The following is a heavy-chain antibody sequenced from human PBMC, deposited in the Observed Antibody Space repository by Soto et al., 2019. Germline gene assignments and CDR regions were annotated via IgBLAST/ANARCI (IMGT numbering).Heavy chain of an antibody. Sequence: GASVKVSGTASGFTSTSSAVQWVRQARGQRLEWIGWIVVGSGNTNYAQKFQERVTITRDMSTSTAYMELSSLRSEDTAVYYCAAGPPEYYYSSGYLRNRFAPPGQGTLVTVSS. J-gene: IGHJ5*02. D-gene: IGHD3-22*01. CDR2: IVVGSGNT. V-gene: IGHV1-58*01. CDR1: GFTSTSSA. CDR3: AAGPPEYYYSSGYLRNRFAP.